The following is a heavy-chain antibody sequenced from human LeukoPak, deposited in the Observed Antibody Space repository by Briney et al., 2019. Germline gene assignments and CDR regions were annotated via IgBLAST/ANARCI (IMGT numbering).Heavy chain of an antibody. D-gene: IGHD3-22*01. J-gene: IGHJ1*01. CDR2: IYYSGST. CDR1: GGSFSGYY. Sequence: SETLSLTCAVYGGSFSGYYWGWIRQPPGKGLEWIGSIYYSGSTYYNPSLKSRVTISVDTSKNQFSLKLSSVTAADTAVYYCASYDSSGYYYGYFQHWGQGTLVTVSS. V-gene: IGHV4-39*01. CDR3: ASYDSSGYYYGYFQH.